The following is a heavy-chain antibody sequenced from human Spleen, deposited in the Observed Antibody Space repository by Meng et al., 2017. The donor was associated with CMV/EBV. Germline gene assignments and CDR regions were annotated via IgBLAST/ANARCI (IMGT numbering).Heavy chain of an antibody. J-gene: IGHJ6*02. D-gene: IGHD2-2*01. Sequence: GESLKISCAASGFTFSSYAMSWVRQAPGKGLEWVSGISGSGGSTYYADSVKGRFTISRDNSKNTLYLQMNSLRAEDTAVYYCAKDNEHCSSTSCYSGYYAMDVWGQGTTVTVSS. V-gene: IGHV3-23*01. CDR3: AKDNEHCSSTSCYSGYYAMDV. CDR1: GFTFSSYA. CDR2: ISGSGGST.